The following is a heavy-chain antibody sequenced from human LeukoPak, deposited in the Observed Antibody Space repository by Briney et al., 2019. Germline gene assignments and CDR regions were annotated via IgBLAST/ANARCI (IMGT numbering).Heavy chain of an antibody. CDR2: ISGSGDST. CDR1: GFTFSNYA. Sequence: GSLRLSCAASGFTFSNYAMRWVRQAPGKGLEWVSGISGSGDSTYYADSVKGRFTISRDNSKNTLYLQMNSLRAEDTAVYFCARRSGVAVAGAFDYWGQGTLVTVSS. J-gene: IGHJ4*02. D-gene: IGHD6-19*01. V-gene: IGHV3-23*01. CDR3: ARRSGVAVAGAFDY.